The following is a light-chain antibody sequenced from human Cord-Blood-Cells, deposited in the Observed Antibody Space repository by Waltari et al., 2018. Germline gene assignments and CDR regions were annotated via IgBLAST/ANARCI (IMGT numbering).Light chain of an antibody. V-gene: IGLV1-47*01. J-gene: IGLJ3*02. CDR2: RNN. CDR3: AAWDDSLSGWV. CDR1: SSNIGSNY. Sequence: QSVLTQPPSASGTPGQRVTISCSGSSSNIGSNYVYWYQQLPCTAPKLLIYRNNQRPAGVPDRFSGSKSGTSASLAISGLRSEDEADYYCAAWDDSLSGWVFGGGTKLTVL.